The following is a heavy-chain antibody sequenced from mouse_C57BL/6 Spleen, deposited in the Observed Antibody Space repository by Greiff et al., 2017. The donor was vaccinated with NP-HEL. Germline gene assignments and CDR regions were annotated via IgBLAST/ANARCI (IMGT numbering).Heavy chain of an antibody. Sequence: EVKLVESGPGLAKPSQTLSLTCSVSGYSITSDYWNWIRKFPGNKLEYMGNISYSGSTYYNPSLKSRISITRDTSKNQYYLQLKSVTTEDTATYYCARSTPYYFDYWGQGTTLTVSS. CDR2: ISYSGST. V-gene: IGHV3-8*01. D-gene: IGHD4-1*02. CDR3: ARSTPYYFDY. J-gene: IGHJ2*01. CDR1: GYSITSDY.